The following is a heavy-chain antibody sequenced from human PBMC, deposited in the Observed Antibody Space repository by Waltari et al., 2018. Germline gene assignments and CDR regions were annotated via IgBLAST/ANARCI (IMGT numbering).Heavy chain of an antibody. Sequence: QVHLVQSGPAVKRPGASVKVSCKASGYTFNHYGISWVRQAPGHGLEWRGWIGTYNGIANYAQRVEDRVTMTVDSPTSTAYMELRNLRSDDTGIYYCARAGYGVPTYTYYGMDVWGQGTTVTVSS. D-gene: IGHD5-18*01. J-gene: IGHJ6*02. CDR3: ARAGYGVPTYTYYGMDV. CDR2: IGTYNGIA. V-gene: IGHV1-18*01. CDR1: GYTFNHYG.